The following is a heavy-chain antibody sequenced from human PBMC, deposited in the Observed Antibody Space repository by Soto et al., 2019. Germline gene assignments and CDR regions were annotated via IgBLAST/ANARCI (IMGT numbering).Heavy chain of an antibody. D-gene: IGHD2-2*01. CDR1: GFTISDKY. J-gene: IGHJ4*02. Sequence: EVQLVETGGGLIQPGGSLRLSCAASGFTISDKYMSWVRQAPGKGLEWVSVINGGGDTFYPDSVKGRFTISRDNSENTLYRQINNLSAEDTAIYYRARRPKLPTSTTVAWPLDFWGPGTLVTVSS. CDR3: ARRPKLPTSTTVAWPLDF. V-gene: IGHV3-53*02. CDR2: INGGGDT.